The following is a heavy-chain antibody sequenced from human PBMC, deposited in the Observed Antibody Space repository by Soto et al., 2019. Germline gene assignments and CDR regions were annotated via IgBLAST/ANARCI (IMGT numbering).Heavy chain of an antibody. V-gene: IGHV1-18*04. CDR2: ISAFNGDT. CDR1: GYTFTSYG. CDR3: AREAGWQRMVPYD. Sequence: QVLLVQSGTEVKKPGASVNVSCKAFGYTFTSYGFSWVRQVPGQGLEWLGWISAFNGDTQYAQTMKGRLTVTTDTSTTTVHMELRSLTPADTAVYYCAREAGWQRMVPYDWGQGTLVTVS. D-gene: IGHD6-25*01. J-gene: IGHJ4*02.